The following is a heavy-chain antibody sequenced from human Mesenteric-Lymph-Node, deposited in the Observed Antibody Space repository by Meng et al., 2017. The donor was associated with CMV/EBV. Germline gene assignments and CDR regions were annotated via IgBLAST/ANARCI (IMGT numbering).Heavy chain of an antibody. CDR3: TRERGGSYEADY. D-gene: IGHD1-26*01. CDR2: IYHSGST. Sequence: CAVSGGSISSGNWWSWVRQPPGKGLEWIGEIYHSGSTNYNPSLKSRVTISVDKSKNQFSLKLSSVTAADTAVYYCTRERGGSYEADYWGQGTLVTV. CDR1: GGSISSGNW. V-gene: IGHV4-4*02. J-gene: IGHJ4*02.